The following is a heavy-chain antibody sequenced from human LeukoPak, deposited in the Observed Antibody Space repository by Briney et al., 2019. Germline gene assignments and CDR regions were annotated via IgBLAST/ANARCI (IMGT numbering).Heavy chain of an antibody. V-gene: IGHV3-33*01. CDR3: AGDSELGYCSGGSCYLDY. D-gene: IGHD2-15*01. CDR1: GFTFGSYG. Sequence: GRSLRLSCAASGFTFGSYGMHWVRQAPGKGLEWVAVIWYDGSNKYYADSVKGRFTISRDNSKNTLYLQMNSLRAEDTAVYYCAGDSELGYCSGGSCYLDYWGQGTLVTVSS. J-gene: IGHJ4*02. CDR2: IWYDGSNK.